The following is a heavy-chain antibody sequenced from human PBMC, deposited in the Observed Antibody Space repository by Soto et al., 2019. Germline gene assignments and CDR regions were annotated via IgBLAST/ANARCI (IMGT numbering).Heavy chain of an antibody. Sequence: PSETLSLTCAVSGGSISSGGYSWSWIRQPPGKGLEWIGYIYHSGSTYYNPSLKSRVTISVDRSKNQFSLKLSSVTAADTAVYYCARGAAARPYYFDYWGQGTLVTVSS. CDR2: IYHSGST. CDR1: GGSISSGGYS. V-gene: IGHV4-30-2*01. CDR3: ARGAAARPYYFDY. J-gene: IGHJ4*02. D-gene: IGHD6-6*01.